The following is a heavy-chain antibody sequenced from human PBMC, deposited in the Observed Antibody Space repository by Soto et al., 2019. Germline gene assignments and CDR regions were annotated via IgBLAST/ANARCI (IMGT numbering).Heavy chain of an antibody. CDR1: GFTFSSYA. J-gene: IGHJ6*01. D-gene: IGHD6-13*01. Sequence: PGGSLRLSCAASGFTFSSYAMHWVRQAPGKGLEWVAVISYDGSNKYYADSVKGRFTISRDNSKNTLYLQMNSLRAEDTAVYYYAREAAAGPGMDVWGQGTTVTVSS. V-gene: IGHV3-30-3*01. CDR3: AREAAAGPGMDV. CDR2: ISYDGSNK.